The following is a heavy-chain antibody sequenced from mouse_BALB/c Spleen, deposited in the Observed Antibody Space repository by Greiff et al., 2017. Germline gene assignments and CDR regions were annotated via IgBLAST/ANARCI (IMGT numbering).Heavy chain of an antibody. CDR2: IYPYNGGT. CDR3: AKLGRGYFEV. D-gene: IGHD4-1*01. J-gene: IGHJ1*01. CDR1: GYTFTDYN. Sequence: DVKLQESGPELVKPGASVKISCKASGYTFTDYNMHWVKQSHGKSLEWIGYIYPYNGGTGYNQKFKSKATLTVDNSSSTAYMELRSLTSEDSAVYYCAKLGRGYFEVWGAGTTVTVSS. V-gene: IGHV1S29*02.